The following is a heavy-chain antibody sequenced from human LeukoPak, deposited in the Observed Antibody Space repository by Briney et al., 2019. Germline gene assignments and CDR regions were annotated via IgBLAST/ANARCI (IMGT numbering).Heavy chain of an antibody. D-gene: IGHD6-19*01. CDR2: LSGSGGRT. CDR3: AKVSAVAGKFDY. CDR1: GFTFSSYV. J-gene: IGHJ4*02. V-gene: IGHV3-23*01. Sequence: GSLRLSCAASGFTFSSYVMSWVRQAPGKGLEWVSALSGSGGRTYYADSVKGRFTISRDNSKNTLYLQMNSLRAEDTAIYYCAKVSAVAGKFDYWGQGTLVTVSS.